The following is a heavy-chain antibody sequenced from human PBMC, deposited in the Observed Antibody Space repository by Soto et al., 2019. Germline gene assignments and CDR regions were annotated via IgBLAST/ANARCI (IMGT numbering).Heavy chain of an antibody. J-gene: IGHJ4*02. D-gene: IGHD6-13*01. CDR3: AKQKQLVRDYDY. CDR2: ISGSGGST. V-gene: IGHV3-23*01. CDR1: GFTFSSYA. Sequence: EVKLLESGGGLVQPGGSLRLSCVASGFTFSSYAMSWVRQAPGKGLEWVSAISGSGGSTYYADSVKGRFTISRDNSKNTLYLQMNSLRAEDTAVYYCAKQKQLVRDYDYWGQGTLVTVSS.